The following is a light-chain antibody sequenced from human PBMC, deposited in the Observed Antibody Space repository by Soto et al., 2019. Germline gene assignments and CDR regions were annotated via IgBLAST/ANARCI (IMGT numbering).Light chain of an antibody. J-gene: IGKJ4*01. CDR3: QQTFGLPPT. CDR1: HSVSNY. Sequence: DIQMTQSPSSLSSSVGDRVTVTCRASHSVSNYVNWYQQKPGKAPTVLISSSSNLQNGVPSRFSASRSGTIFTLTINNLQPEDFATYFCQQTFGLPPTFGGGTKVEI. V-gene: IGKV1-39*01. CDR2: SSS.